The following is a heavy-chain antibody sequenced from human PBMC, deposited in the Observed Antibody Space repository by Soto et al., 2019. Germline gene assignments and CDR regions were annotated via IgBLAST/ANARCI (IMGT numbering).Heavy chain of an antibody. Sequence: SETLSLTCIVSAVSISGYFWSWIRQPPGKGLEWIAFVYDSGSTNYNPSLKSRVTVSVDTSNNQFSLKLISVTAADTAVYYCARGWSSSWPYWGQGTLVTVSS. D-gene: IGHD6-13*01. CDR1: AVSISGYF. CDR2: VYDSGST. J-gene: IGHJ4*02. CDR3: ARGWSSSWPY. V-gene: IGHV4-59*03.